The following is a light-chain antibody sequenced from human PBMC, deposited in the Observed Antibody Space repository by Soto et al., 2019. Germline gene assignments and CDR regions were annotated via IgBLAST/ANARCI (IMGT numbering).Light chain of an antibody. CDR1: QSISSF. V-gene: IGKV1-39*01. CDR3: QQCYTPPYT. CDR2: GSF. J-gene: IGKJ2*01. Sequence: DIQMTQSPSSLSVSVGDRVTITCRASQSISSFLHWFQQKPGKAPNMLIFGSFNLQSGVTSGCSGSGSGTDFTLTIPSLQPEDSSTYYCQQCYTPPYTFGQGTKLEI.